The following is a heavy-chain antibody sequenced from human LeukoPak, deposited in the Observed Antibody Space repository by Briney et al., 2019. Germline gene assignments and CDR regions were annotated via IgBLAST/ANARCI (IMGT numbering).Heavy chain of an antibody. CDR1: GGSISSSSYY. J-gene: IGHJ5*02. CDR3: ARLRVAPQRLGELLSSSNWFDP. CDR2: IYYSGST. D-gene: IGHD3-10*01. Sequence: SETLSLTCTVSGGSISSSSYYWGWIRQPPGKGLEWIGSIYYSGSTYYNPSLKSRVTISVDTSKNQFSLKLSSVTAADTAVYYCARLRVAPQRLGELLSSSNWFDPWGQGTLVTVSS. V-gene: IGHV4-39*01.